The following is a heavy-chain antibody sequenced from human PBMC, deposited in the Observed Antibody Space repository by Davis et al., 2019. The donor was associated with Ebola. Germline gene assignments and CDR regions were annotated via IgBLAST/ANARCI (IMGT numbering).Heavy chain of an antibody. V-gene: IGHV3-33*01. CDR3: ARAHKYVGMDV. CDR2: IWYDGSNK. Sequence: GGSLRLSCAASGFTFSSYGMHWVRQAPGKGLEWVAVIWYDGSNKYYADSVKGRFTISRDNAKNSLYLQMNSLRAEDTAVYYCARAHKYVGMDVWGQGTTVTVSS. D-gene: IGHD2-2*01. J-gene: IGHJ6*02. CDR1: GFTFSSYG.